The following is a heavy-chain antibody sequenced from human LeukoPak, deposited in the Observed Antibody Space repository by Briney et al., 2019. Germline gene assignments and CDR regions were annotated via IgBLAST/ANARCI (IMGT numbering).Heavy chain of an antibody. CDR2: ISKSGSNI. Sequence: GGSLRLSCSASGFTFTNYEMNWVRQAPGMGLEWISYISKSGSNIYYADSVKGRFTISRDNAKNSLYLQMNSLRVEDTAIYYCARDDYDSSTPYYFDYWGQGTLVTVSS. CDR1: GFTFTNYE. V-gene: IGHV3-48*03. J-gene: IGHJ4*02. D-gene: IGHD3-22*01. CDR3: ARDDYDSSTPYYFDY.